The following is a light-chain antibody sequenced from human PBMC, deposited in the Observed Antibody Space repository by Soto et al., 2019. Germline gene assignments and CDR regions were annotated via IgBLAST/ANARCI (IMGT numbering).Light chain of an antibody. Sequence: QSVLTQPRSVSGSPGQSVTISCTGTSRDVGGYEYVSWYQQHPGKAPKLVIYDVSERPSGVPDRFSGSKSGDTASLTISGLEAEDEADYYCCSYAGSFSWVFGGGTKLTVL. CDR2: DVS. V-gene: IGLV2-11*01. J-gene: IGLJ3*02. CDR1: SRDVGGYEY. CDR3: CSYAGSFSWV.